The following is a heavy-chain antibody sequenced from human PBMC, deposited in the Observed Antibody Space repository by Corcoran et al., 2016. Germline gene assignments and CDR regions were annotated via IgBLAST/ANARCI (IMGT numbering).Heavy chain of an antibody. CDR3: AKAAKDSYGKQGYYYYYYGMDV. J-gene: IGHJ6*02. CDR2: ISYDGSNK. V-gene: IGHV3-30*18. Sequence: QVQLVESGGGVVQPGRSLRLSCAASGFTFSSYGMHWVRQAPGKGLEWVAVISYDGSNKYYADSVKGRFTITRDNSKNTMYLQMNSLRAEDTAVYYCAKAAKDSYGKQGYYYYYYGMDVWGQGTTVTVSS. CDR1: GFTFSSYG. D-gene: IGHD5-18*01.